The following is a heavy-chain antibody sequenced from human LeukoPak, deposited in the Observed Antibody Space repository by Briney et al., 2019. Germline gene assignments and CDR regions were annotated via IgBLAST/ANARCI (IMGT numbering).Heavy chain of an antibody. CDR3: TKATSIFGLVLMDSAFDY. Sequence: PGGSLRLSCAASGFTFSSYGMHWVRQAPGKGLEWVAFIQYDGSNKYYADSVKGRFTISRDNSKNTLYLQMNSLRAEDTAVYFCTKATSIFGLVLMDSAFDYWGQGTLVTVSS. CDR2: IQYDGSNK. J-gene: IGHJ4*02. CDR1: GFTFSSYG. D-gene: IGHD3-3*01. V-gene: IGHV3-30*02.